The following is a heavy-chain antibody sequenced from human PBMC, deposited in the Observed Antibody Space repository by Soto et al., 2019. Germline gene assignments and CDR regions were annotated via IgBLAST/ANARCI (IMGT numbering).Heavy chain of an antibody. CDR2: IIPIDATI. CDR1: GGTFSNFA. J-gene: IGHJ6*01. CDR3: ARALLGCGYTYGDV. D-gene: IGHD6-25*01. Sequence: QVQLVQSGAEVKKPGSSVKVSCKASGGTFSNFALISWVRHAPGQGLEWMGGIIPIDATINYAKKFRGRMTLTADESTTTAYMGLGSLSSEDTAVYYCARALLGCGYTYGDVWGQGTTVTVSS. V-gene: IGHV1-69*12.